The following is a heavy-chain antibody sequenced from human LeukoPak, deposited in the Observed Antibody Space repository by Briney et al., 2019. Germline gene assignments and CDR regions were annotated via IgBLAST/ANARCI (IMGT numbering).Heavy chain of an antibody. CDR3: ASGYTNWWPLDY. CDR2: ISASGST. Sequence: PETLSLTCGVSGGSMTSYCWSWIRQAPGKGLEWIGYISASGSTNYNPSLGSRLTISMDASKNQFSLSLTSVTAADTAVYYCASGYTNWWPLDYWGQGARVIVSS. CDR1: GGSMTSYC. D-gene: IGHD2-8*02. J-gene: IGHJ4*02. V-gene: IGHV4-59*12.